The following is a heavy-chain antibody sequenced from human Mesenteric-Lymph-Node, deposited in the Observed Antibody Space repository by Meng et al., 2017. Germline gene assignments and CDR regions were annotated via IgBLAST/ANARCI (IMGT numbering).Heavy chain of an antibody. Sequence: SETLSLTCTVSSSGNYHWSWIRQPAGKGLEWIGRDYTSGSPDYNPSLKSRVTISVDTSKNQFSLKLSSVTAADTAVYYCAREGWSCSGGSCYSGYLDYWGQGTLVTVSS. CDR3: AREGWSCSGGSCYSGYLDY. J-gene: IGHJ4*02. CDR2: DYTSGSP. CDR1: SSGNYH. V-gene: IGHV4-61*02. D-gene: IGHD2-15*01.